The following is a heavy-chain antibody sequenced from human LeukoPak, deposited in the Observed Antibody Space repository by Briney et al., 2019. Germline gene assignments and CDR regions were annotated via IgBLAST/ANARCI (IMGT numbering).Heavy chain of an antibody. J-gene: IGHJ5*02. CDR3: GSSSGWAYSWFDP. CDR2: INHSGST. Sequence: SETLSLTCAVYGGSFSGYYWSWIRQPPGKGLEWIGEINHSGSTNYNPSLKSRVTVSVDTSKNQFSLKLSSVTAADTAVYYCGSSSGWAYSWFDPWGQGTLVTVSS. V-gene: IGHV4-34*01. D-gene: IGHD6-19*01. CDR1: GGSFSGYY.